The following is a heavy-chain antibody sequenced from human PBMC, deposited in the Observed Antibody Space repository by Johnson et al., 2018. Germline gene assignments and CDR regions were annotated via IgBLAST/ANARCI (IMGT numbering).Heavy chain of an antibody. CDR2: ISVHNGKT. J-gene: IGHJ4*02. D-gene: IGHD1-26*01. CDR1: GYSFTSYG. CDR3: ARDWSYEVDY. V-gene: IGHV1-18*01. Sequence: VQLLESGAEVKKPGASLKVSCKASGYSFTSYGISWVRQAPGQGLEWMGWISVHNGKTDYAQKFQDRITLTTDTSTNTAYMDLRSLRSDDTAVYYCARDWSYEVDYWGQGTQVTVSS.